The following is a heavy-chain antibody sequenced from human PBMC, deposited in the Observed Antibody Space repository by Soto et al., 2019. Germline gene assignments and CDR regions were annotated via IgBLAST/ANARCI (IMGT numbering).Heavy chain of an antibody. Sequence: PSQTLSLTCVVSGDSVSSNNIAWNWLRQSPWRGLEWLARTYYRSKWYNEYAVSVRSRITINLDTSKNQFSLQLSSVTPEDTAVYYCARGRWSPFDYWGQGAQVTVSS. J-gene: IGHJ4*02. V-gene: IGHV6-1*01. CDR2: TYYRSKWYN. CDR1: GDSVSSNNIA. D-gene: IGHD2-15*01. CDR3: ARGRWSPFDY.